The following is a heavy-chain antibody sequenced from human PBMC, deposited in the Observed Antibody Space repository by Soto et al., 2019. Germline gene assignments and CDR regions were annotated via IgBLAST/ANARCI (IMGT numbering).Heavy chain of an antibody. Sequence: GESLKISCKGSGFSFTSYWISWVRQMPGKGLEWMGRIDPSDSYTHYRPSFQGHVTISADKSISTAYLQWSSLKASDTAMYYCASVDTAMVTYYYGMDVWGQGTTVTVSS. J-gene: IGHJ6*02. CDR1: GFSFTSYW. CDR2: IDPSDSYT. CDR3: ASVDTAMVTYYYGMDV. D-gene: IGHD5-18*01. V-gene: IGHV5-10-1*01.